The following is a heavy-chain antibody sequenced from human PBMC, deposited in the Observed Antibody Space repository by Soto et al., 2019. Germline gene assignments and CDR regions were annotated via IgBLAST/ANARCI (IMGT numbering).Heavy chain of an antibody. V-gene: IGHV3-23*01. CDR3: ARDNWNSY. CDR2: IRNSGGST. J-gene: IGHJ4*02. CDR1: GFAFSSYV. D-gene: IGHD1-1*01. Sequence: PGGSLRLSCAASGFAFSSYVMNWVRQAPGKGLEWVATIRNSGGSTDYADSADSVKGRFTISRDNSKNTLYLQMNSLRAEDTAVYYCARDNWNSYWGQGTLVTVSS.